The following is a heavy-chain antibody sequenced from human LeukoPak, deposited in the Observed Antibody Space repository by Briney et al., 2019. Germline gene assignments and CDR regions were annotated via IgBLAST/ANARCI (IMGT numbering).Heavy chain of an antibody. Sequence: ASVKVSCKASGCTFTSYAMNWVRQAPGQGLEWMGWINTNTGNPTYAQGFTGRFVFSLDTSVSTAYLQISSLKAEDTAVYYCARTNSWNYVVAFDIRGQGTMVTVSS. V-gene: IGHV7-4-1*02. D-gene: IGHD1-7*01. J-gene: IGHJ3*02. CDR2: INTNTGNP. CDR3: ARTNSWNYVVAFDI. CDR1: GCTFTSYA.